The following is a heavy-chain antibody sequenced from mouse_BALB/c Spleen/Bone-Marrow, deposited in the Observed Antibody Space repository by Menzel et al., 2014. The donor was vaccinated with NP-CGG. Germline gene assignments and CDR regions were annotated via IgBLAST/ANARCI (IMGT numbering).Heavy chain of an antibody. V-gene: IGHV1-7*01. CDR2: INPSTGYT. Sequence: VQLQQSGAELAKPGASVKMSCKASGYTFTSYWMHWVKQRPGRGLEWIGYINPSTGYTEYNQKFKDKATLTADKSSSTAYMQLSSLTSEDSAVYYCARSRDGYDSFAYWGQGTLVTVSA. CDR1: GYTFTSYW. CDR3: ARSRDGYDSFAY. D-gene: IGHD2-2*01. J-gene: IGHJ3*01.